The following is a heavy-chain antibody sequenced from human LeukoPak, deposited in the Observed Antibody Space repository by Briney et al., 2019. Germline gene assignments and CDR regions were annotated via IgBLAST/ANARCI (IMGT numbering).Heavy chain of an antibody. Sequence: SVKVSCKASGGTFSSYAISWVRHAPGQGHERMGRIIPILGIANYAQKFQGRVTITTDKSTSTAYMELSSLRSEDTAVYYCARVGGNWNYDYWGQGTLVTVSS. CDR3: ARVGGNWNYDY. D-gene: IGHD1-7*01. V-gene: IGHV1-69*04. CDR1: GGTFSSYA. J-gene: IGHJ4*02. CDR2: IIPILGIA.